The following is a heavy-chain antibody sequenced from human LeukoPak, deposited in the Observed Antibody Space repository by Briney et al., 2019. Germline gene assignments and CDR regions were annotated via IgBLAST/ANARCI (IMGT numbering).Heavy chain of an antibody. D-gene: IGHD2/OR15-2a*01. J-gene: IGHJ5*02. CDR3: ARNIGWFAH. CDR2: MYYGGST. V-gene: IGHV4-59*01. Sequence: PSETLCLTCAVSGGSISSYCRNWIRQPPGKGLEWIGYMYYGGSTNYNPSLKSRVTISLDTSKNKFSLKLSSVTAADTVVYYCARNIGWFAHWGQGTLVTVSS. CDR1: GGSISSYC.